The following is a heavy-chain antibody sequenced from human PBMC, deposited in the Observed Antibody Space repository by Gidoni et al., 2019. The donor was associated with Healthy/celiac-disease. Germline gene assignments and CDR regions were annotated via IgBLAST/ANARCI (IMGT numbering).Heavy chain of an antibody. CDR1: GGSFSCYY. Sequence: QVQLQQWGAELLKPSETLSLTCAVYGGSFSCYYWSWIRQPPGKGLEWIGEINHSVSTNYNPSLKSRVTISVYTSKNHFSLKLSSVPAADTAVYYCARGPAGVHHYYDSSGGDYWGQGTLVTVSS. V-gene: IGHV4-34*01. CDR2: INHSVST. D-gene: IGHD3-22*01. CDR3: ARGPAGVHHYYDSSGGDY. J-gene: IGHJ4*02.